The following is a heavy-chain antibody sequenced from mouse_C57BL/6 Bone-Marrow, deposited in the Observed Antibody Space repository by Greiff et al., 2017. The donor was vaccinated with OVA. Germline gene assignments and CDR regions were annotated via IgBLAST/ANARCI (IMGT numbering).Heavy chain of an antibody. CDR2: INPNNGGT. Sequence: EVKLVESGPELVKPGASVKMSCKASGYTFTDYNMHWVKQSHGKSLEWIGYINPNNGGTSYNQKLKGKATLTVNKSSSTAYMELRRLTSEDSAVYYCASTVVAPYWYFDVWGTGTTVTVSS. CDR1: GYTFTDYN. V-gene: IGHV1-22*01. CDR3: ASTVVAPYWYFDV. D-gene: IGHD1-1*01. J-gene: IGHJ1*03.